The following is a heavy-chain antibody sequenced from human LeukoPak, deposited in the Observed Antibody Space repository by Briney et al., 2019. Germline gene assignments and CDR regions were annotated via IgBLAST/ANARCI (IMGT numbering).Heavy chain of an antibody. CDR2: ISGSGGST. J-gene: IGHJ6*02. CDR1: GFTFSSYA. V-gene: IGHV3-23*01. D-gene: IGHD3-3*01. CDR3: AKDRPEWLLSYYGMDV. Sequence: GGSLRLSCAVSGFTFSSYAMSWVRQAPGKGLEWVSAISGSGGSTYYADSVKGRFTISRDNSKNTLYLQMNSLRAEDTAVYYCAKDRPEWLLSYYGMDVWGQGTTVTVS.